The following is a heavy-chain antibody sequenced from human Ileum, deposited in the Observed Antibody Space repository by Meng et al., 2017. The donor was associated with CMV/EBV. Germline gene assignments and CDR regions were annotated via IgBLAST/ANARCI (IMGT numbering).Heavy chain of an antibody. Sequence: LTCAVSGDSISSSNWWSWVRQPPGKGLEWIGEIYHSGSTNYNPSLKSRVTISVDKSKNQFSLKLDSVTAADTALYYCASLFYGDHGYWGRGILVTVSS. CDR2: IYHSGST. J-gene: IGHJ4*02. CDR3: ASLFYGDHGY. V-gene: IGHV4-4*02. D-gene: IGHD4-17*01. CDR1: GDSISSSNW.